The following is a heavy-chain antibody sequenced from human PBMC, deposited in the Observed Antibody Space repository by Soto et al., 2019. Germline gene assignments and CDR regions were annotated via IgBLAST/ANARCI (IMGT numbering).Heavy chain of an antibody. D-gene: IGHD3-22*01. V-gene: IGHV4-59*01. CDR1: GGSISSYY. CDR2: IYYSGST. Sequence: QVQLQESGPGLVKPSETLSLTCTVSGGSISSYYWSWIRQPPGKGLEWIGYIYYSGSTNQNPSLKSRGTISLDTSNNQFSLKLSSVTAADTAVYYCAGRASRYYYDSSGYFDYWGQGTLVTVSS. CDR3: AGRASRYYYDSSGYFDY. J-gene: IGHJ4*02.